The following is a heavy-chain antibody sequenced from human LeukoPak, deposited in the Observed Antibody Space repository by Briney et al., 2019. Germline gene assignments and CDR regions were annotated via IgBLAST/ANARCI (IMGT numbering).Heavy chain of an antibody. D-gene: IGHD3-10*01. CDR3: AKGAPSGSSIFDF. V-gene: IGHV3-23*01. J-gene: IGHJ4*02. CDR1: GFTFGHNA. CDR2: LSGSGGDT. Sequence: HPGGSLRLSCVASGFTFGHNAMAWVRQAPGKRLEWVSALSGSGGDTFYADSVKGRFTISRDNSKNTLYLQLSSLRPDDTAVYYCAKGAPSGSSIFDFWGPGTLVTVSS.